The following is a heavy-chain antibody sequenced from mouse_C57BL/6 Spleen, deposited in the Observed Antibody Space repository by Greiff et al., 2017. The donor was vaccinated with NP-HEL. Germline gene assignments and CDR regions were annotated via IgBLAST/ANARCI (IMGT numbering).Heavy chain of an antibody. CDR3: ARHEGLPAWFAY. D-gene: IGHD2-4*01. CDR2: ISSGGSYT. V-gene: IGHV5-6*01. CDR1: GFTFSSYG. Sequence: EVQRVESGGDLVKPGGSLKLSCAASGFTFSSYGMSWVRQTPDKRLEWVATISSGGSYTYYPDSVKGRFTISRDNAKNTLYLQMSSLKSEDTAMYYCARHEGLPAWFAYWGQGTLVTVSA. J-gene: IGHJ3*01.